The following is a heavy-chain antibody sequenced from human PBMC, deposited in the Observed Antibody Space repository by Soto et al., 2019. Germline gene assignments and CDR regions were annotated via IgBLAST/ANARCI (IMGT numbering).Heavy chain of an antibody. Sequence: SETLSLTCSVSGDYIHVGGYYWTWIRQRPGKGLEWMGYIYYTGKTYYNPSLESRLTMSVDRSENQFSLRLTSVTAADTAVYFCGRDLTSNANCIDPWGQGTLVTVSS. J-gene: IGHJ5*02. V-gene: IGHV4-30-4*01. D-gene: IGHD2-2*01. CDR2: IYYTGKT. CDR3: GRDLTSNANCIDP. CDR1: GDYIHVGGYY.